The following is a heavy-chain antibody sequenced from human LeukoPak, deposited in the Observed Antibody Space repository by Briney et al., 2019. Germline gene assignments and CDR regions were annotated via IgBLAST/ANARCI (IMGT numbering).Heavy chain of an antibody. CDR2: INPNSGGT. J-gene: IGHJ5*02. CDR1: GYTFTGYY. V-gene: IGHV1-2*04. CDR3: AREGSSSWYRWFDP. Sequence: ASVKVSCKASGYTFTGYYMHWVRQAPGQGLEWMGWINPNSGGTNYAQKFQGWVTMTRDTSIGTAYMELSRLRSDDTAVYYCAREGSSSWYRWFDPWGQGTLVTVSS. D-gene: IGHD6-13*01.